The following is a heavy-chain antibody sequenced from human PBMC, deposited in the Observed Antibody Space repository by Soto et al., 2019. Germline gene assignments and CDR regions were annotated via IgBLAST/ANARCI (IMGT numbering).Heavy chain of an antibody. Sequence: QVQLVQSGAEVKKPGSSVKVSCKASGGTFSSYAISWVRQAPGQGLEWMGGIIPSFGTADYAQKFQGRVKFTVVAATSTAGMVLSSLTSEDAAVYSCARVAYYYGSPQGLYGMDVWGQGTTVTVSS. J-gene: IGHJ6*02. CDR1: GGTFSSYA. CDR3: ARVAYYYGSPQGLYGMDV. V-gene: IGHV1-69*12. D-gene: IGHD3-10*01. CDR2: IIPSFGTA.